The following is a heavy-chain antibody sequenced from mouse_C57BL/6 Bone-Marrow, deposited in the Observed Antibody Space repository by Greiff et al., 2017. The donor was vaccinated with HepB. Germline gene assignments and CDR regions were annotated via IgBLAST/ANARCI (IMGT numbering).Heavy chain of an antibody. J-gene: IGHJ3*01. CDR3: TTCYYDYDGFAY. D-gene: IGHD2-4*01. CDR1: GFNIKDYY. V-gene: IGHV14-1*01. Sequence: EVQLQQSGAELVRPGASVKLSCTASGFNIKDYYMHWVKQRPEQGLEWIGRIDPEDGDTEYAPKFQGKATMTADTSSNTAYLQLSSLTSEDTAVYYCTTCYYDYDGFAYWGQGTLVTVSA. CDR2: IDPEDGDT.